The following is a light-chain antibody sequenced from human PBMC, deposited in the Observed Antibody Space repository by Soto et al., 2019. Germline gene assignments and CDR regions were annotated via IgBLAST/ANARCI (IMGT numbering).Light chain of an antibody. Sequence: EIVMTQSPATLSVSPGERATLSCRASQSVSSNLAWYQQKPGQAPRLLIYDASTRATGIPARFSGSGSGTEYTLTLSSLQSEDSAVYSCQQCSWHPFTVTFGGGTKVEIK. J-gene: IGKJ4*01. CDR2: DAS. CDR1: QSVSSN. CDR3: QQCSWHPFTVT. V-gene: IGKV3-15*01.